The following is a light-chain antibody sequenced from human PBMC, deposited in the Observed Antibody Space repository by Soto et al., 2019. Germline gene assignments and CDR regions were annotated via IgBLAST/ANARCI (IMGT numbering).Light chain of an antibody. V-gene: IGKV1-39*01. J-gene: IGKJ1*01. CDR1: QLISSN. CDR2: GVS. Sequence: DIQMTQSPSSLSASLGDSVTLTCRASQLISSNLNWYQQKPGQAPKLLIYGVSSLHSGVPSRFSGSGSRTDFTLTISSLQPEDFATYYCQQSYSTPRTFGQGTKVDIK. CDR3: QQSYSTPRT.